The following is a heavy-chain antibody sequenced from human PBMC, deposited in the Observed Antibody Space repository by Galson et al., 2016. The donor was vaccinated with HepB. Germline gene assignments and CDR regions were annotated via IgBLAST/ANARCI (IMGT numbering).Heavy chain of an antibody. J-gene: IGHJ3*02. CDR2: IYPGDSDT. Sequence: QSGAEVKKPGESLKISCEGSGSSFTSYWIGWVRQMPGKGLAWMGTIYPGDSDTRYSPSSQGQVTISADKSISAAYLQWNSLKASDTAIYYCARRSSDAFDIWGQGTMVTVAS. V-gene: IGHV5-51*01. CDR1: GSSFTSYW. D-gene: IGHD3-10*01. CDR3: ARRSSDAFDI.